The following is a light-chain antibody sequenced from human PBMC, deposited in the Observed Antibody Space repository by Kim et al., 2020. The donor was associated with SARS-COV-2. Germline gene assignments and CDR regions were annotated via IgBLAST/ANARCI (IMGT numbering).Light chain of an antibody. CDR3: TSSSDGNDYV. J-gene: IGLJ1*01. V-gene: IGLV2-14*03. CDR2: DVS. CDR1: SGLIGNSNY. Sequence: QSALTQPASLSGSPGQSITISCSGTSGLIGNSNYVSWYQQHPDKAPRLIIYDVSYRPSGVSTRFSGSKSGNSASLTISGLQAADEAEYYCTSSSDGNDYVFGAGTKLTVL.